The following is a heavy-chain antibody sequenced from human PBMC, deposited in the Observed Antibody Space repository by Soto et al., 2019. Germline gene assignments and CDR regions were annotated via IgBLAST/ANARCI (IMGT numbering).Heavy chain of an antibody. CDR1: GGSISSSSYY. CDR2: IYYSGST. J-gene: IGHJ6*02. CDR3: ARHGSGYGNYYYYGMDV. Sequence: PSETLSLTCTVSGGSISSSSYYWGWIRQPPGKGLEWIGGIYYSGSTYYNPSLKSRVTISVDTSKNQFSLKLSSVTAADTAVYYCARHGSGYGNYYYYGMDVWGQGTTVTVSS. V-gene: IGHV4-39*01. D-gene: IGHD5-12*01.